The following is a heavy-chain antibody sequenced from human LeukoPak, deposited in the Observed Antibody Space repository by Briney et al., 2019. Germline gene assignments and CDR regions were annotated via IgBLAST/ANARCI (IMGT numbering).Heavy chain of an antibody. V-gene: IGHV4-34*01. Sequence: SETLSLTCAVYGGSFSGYYWSWIRQPPGKGLEWIGEINHSGSTNYNPSLKSRVTISVDTSKNQFSLKLSSVTAADTAVYYCARARWHYYDSSGYYGYWGQGTLVTVSS. CDR1: GGSFSGYY. CDR3: ARARWHYYDSSGYYGY. CDR2: INHSGST. D-gene: IGHD3-22*01. J-gene: IGHJ4*02.